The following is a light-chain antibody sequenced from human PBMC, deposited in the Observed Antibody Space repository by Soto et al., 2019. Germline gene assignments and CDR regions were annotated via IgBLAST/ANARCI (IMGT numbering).Light chain of an antibody. CDR2: GAS. CDR1: QSVSSN. CDR3: QQYNNWPQT. V-gene: IGKV3-15*01. J-gene: IGKJ2*01. Sequence: EILMTQSPATLSVSPGERATLSCRASQSVSSNLAWYQQKPGQAPRLLIYGASTRATGIPARFSGSGSGTEFTLTISSLHSEDFAVYYCQQYNNWPQTFGQGTKVDIK.